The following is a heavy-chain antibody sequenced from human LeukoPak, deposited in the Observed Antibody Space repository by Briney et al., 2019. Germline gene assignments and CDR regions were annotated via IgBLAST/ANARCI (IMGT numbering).Heavy chain of an antibody. CDR3: ATPLTDYYYMDV. CDR1: GYTFTGYY. J-gene: IGHJ6*03. V-gene: IGHV1-2*02. CDR2: INPNSGGT. Sequence: ASVKVSCKASGYTFTGYYMHWVRQAPGQGLEWMGWINPNSGGTNYAQKFQGRITMTRDTSISTAYMELSRLRSDDTAVYYCATPLTDYYYMDVWAKGPRSPSP.